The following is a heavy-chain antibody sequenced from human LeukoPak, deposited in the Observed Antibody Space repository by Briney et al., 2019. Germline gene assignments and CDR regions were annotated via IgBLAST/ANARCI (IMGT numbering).Heavy chain of an antibody. J-gene: IGHJ4*02. CDR1: GFTFSSYA. CDR2: ISGSGGST. Sequence: GGSLRLSCAASGFTFSSYAMSWVRQAPGKGLEWVSAISGSGGSTYYADSVKGRFTISGDNSKNTLYLQMNSLRAEDTAVYYCAKEGHPISDSSGYFDYWGQGTLVTVSS. V-gene: IGHV3-23*01. D-gene: IGHD3-10*01. CDR3: AKEGHPISDSSGYFDY.